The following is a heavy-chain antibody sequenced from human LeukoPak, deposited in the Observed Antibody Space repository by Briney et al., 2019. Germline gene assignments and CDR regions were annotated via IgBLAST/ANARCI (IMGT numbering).Heavy chain of an antibody. CDR2: ISWNSGSI. CDR3: AKASTYSSSGGLIDY. V-gene: IGHV3-9*01. J-gene: IGHJ4*02. D-gene: IGHD6-6*01. Sequence: GGSLRLSCAASGFTFDDYAMHWVRQAPGKGLEWVSGISWNSGSIGYADSVKGRFTISRDNAKSSLYLQMNSLRAEDTALYYYAKASTYSSSGGLIDYWGQGTLVTVSS. CDR1: GFTFDDYA.